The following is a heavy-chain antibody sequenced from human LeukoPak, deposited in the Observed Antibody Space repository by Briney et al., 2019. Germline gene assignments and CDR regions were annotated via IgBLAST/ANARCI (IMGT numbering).Heavy chain of an antibody. D-gene: IGHD6-19*01. CDR3: AGDSSGWYVLKGMDV. V-gene: IGHV1-69*13. CDR1: GGTFSSYA. Sequence: ASVKVSCKASGGTFSSYAISWVRQAPGQGLEWMGGIIPIFGTANYAQKFQGRVTITADESTSTAYMELSSLRSEDTAVYYCAGDSSGWYVLKGMDVWGQGTTVTVSS. J-gene: IGHJ6*02. CDR2: IIPIFGTA.